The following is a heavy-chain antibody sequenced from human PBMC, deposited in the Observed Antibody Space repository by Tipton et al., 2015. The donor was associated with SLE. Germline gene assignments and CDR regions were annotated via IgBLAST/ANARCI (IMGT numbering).Heavy chain of an antibody. J-gene: IGHJ4*02. V-gene: IGHV4-34*01. CDR2: INHSGNT. Sequence: TLSLTCAVYGCSFSGYYWSWIRQPPGKGLEWIGEINHSGNTNQNPSLKSRVTISVDTSKNQFSLKVSSVTAADTALYYCARGKGGAFFDYWGQGTLVTVSS. CDR3: ARGKGGAFFDY. D-gene: IGHD1-26*01. CDR1: GCSFSGYY.